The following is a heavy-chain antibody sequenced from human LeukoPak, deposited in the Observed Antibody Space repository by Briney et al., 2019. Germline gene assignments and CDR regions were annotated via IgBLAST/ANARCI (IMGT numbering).Heavy chain of an antibody. CDR2: IYDGGNT. CDR3: ARHMYSGRYYGTDF. J-gene: IGHJ4*02. Sequence: SETLSLTCTVSGGSINSYYWSWIRQPPGKGLEWIGYIYDGGNTDYNPSLKSRVTISVDTSKNQFSLKLSSVTAADTAVYYCARHMYSGRYYGTDFWGQGTLVTVSS. V-gene: IGHV4-59*08. CDR1: GGSINSYY. D-gene: IGHD1-26*01.